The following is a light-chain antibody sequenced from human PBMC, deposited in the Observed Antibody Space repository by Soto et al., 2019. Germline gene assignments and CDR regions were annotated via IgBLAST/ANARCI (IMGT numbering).Light chain of an antibody. Sequence: QSVLTQPPSASGTPGQRVTISCSGSSSNIGSNYVYWYQQLPGTAPKLLIYRNNQRPSGVPDRFSGSKSGTSASLAISGLQSEDEADYYCAVWDDSLNGHLVFGGGTKLTVL. CDR3: AVWDDSLNGHLV. V-gene: IGLV1-47*01. CDR2: RNN. CDR1: SSNIGSNY. J-gene: IGLJ2*01.